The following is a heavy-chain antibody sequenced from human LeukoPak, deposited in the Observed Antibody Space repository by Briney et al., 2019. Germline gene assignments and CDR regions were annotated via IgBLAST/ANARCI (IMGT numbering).Heavy chain of an antibody. J-gene: IGHJ4*02. V-gene: IGHV1-2*02. CDR3: ARERTLTSCYDY. CDR1: GYSFTGYY. D-gene: IGHD2-15*01. CDR2: INSNSGDT. Sequence: ASVKVSCKASGYSFTGYYMHWVRQAPGQGLEWMGWINSNSGDTKYAQKFQGRVIMTRDTSINTAYMELSSLGSDDSAVYYCARERTLTSCYDYWGQGTLVTVSS.